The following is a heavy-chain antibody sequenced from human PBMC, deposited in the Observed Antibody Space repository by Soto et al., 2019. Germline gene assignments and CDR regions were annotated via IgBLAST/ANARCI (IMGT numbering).Heavy chain of an antibody. D-gene: IGHD6-13*01. J-gene: IGHJ4*02. CDR1: GSSITITYY. V-gene: IGHV4-38-2*01. CDR2: IHHSGSVFESGST. CDR3: ARTSSSSYSDY. Sequence: ETLSLTCAVSGSSITITYYWGWVRQPPGKGLEWIGSIHHSGSVFESGSTHYNPSFKSRVTISADTSKNQFSLKLTSVTAADTAVYFCARTSSSSYSDYWGQGTLVTVSS.